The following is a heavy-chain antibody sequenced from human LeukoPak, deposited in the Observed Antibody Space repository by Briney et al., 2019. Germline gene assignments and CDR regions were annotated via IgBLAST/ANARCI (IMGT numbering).Heavy chain of an antibody. Sequence: GGSLRLSCAASGFIFDDYGMNWVRQAPGRGLEWVSGINWNGGSTSYADSVKGRFTISRDNAKNSLYLQMNRLRAEDTAFYYCARAHFSGSFGYWGQGTLVTVSS. V-gene: IGHV3-20*04. D-gene: IGHD1-26*01. CDR3: ARAHFSGSFGY. CDR1: GFIFDDYG. J-gene: IGHJ4*02. CDR2: INWNGGST.